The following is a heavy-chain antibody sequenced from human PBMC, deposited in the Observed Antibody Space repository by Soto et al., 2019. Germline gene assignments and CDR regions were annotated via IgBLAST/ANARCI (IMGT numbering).Heavy chain of an antibody. Sequence: EVQLLESGGGLVQPGGSLILSCAASGFTFSSYAMSWVRQAPGKGLEWVSAISGSGGSTYYADSVKGRFTISRDNSKNTLYLQMNSLRAEDTAVYYCAKDQSRYCSSTSCYKSFDYWGQGTLVTVSS. CDR1: GFTFSSYA. J-gene: IGHJ4*02. V-gene: IGHV3-23*01. CDR2: ISGSGGST. D-gene: IGHD2-2*02. CDR3: AKDQSRYCSSTSCYKSFDY.